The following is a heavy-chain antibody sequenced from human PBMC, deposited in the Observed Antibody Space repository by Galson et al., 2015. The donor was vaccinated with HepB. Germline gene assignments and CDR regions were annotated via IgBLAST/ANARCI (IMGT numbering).Heavy chain of an antibody. J-gene: IGHJ5*02. CDR2: ISWDGGST. Sequence: SLRLSCAASGFTFDDYTMHWVRQAPGKGLEWVSLISWDGGSTYHADSVKGRFTISRDNSKNSLYLQMNSLRTEDTALYYCAKDIRRYNYGANWFDPWGQGTLVTVSS. V-gene: IGHV3-43*01. CDR1: GFTFDDYT. D-gene: IGHD5-18*01. CDR3: AKDIRRYNYGANWFDP.